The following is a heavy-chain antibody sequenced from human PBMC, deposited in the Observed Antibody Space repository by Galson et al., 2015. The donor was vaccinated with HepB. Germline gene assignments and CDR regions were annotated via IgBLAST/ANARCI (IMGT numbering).Heavy chain of an antibody. Sequence: SLRLSCAASGFTLSSYSMNWVRQAPGKGLEWVSSISSSSSYIYYADSVKGRFTISRDNAKNSLYLQMNSLRAEDTAVYYCARERDGYNFPYYFDYWGQGTLVTVSS. CDR2: ISSSSSYI. D-gene: IGHD5-24*01. CDR1: GFTLSSYS. J-gene: IGHJ4*02. CDR3: ARERDGYNFPYYFDY. V-gene: IGHV3-21*01.